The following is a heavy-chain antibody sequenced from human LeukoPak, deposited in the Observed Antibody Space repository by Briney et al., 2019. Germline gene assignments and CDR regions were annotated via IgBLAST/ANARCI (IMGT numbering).Heavy chain of an antibody. CDR3: AKDQAGRVPAAIRGGY. CDR1: GFTFSSYA. CDR2: ISGSGGST. D-gene: IGHD2-2*02. Sequence: QSGGSLRLSCAASGFTFSSYAMSWVRQALGKGLEWVSAISGSGGSTYYADSVKGRFTISRDNSKNTLYLQMNSLRAEDTAVYYCAKDQAGRVPAAIRGGYWGQGTLVTVSS. V-gene: IGHV3-23*01. J-gene: IGHJ4*02.